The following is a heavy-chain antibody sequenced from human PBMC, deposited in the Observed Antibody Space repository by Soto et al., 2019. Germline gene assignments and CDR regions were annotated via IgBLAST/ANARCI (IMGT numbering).Heavy chain of an antibody. CDR2: ITHSGST. CDR3: ARAYRHYYDSSGYLDY. Sequence: SETLSLTCAVYGGSFSGYYWSWIRQPPGKGLEWIGEITHSGSTNYNPSLKSRVTISVDTSKNQFSLKLSSVTAAETAVYYCARAYRHYYDSSGYLDYWGQGTLVTVSS. V-gene: IGHV4-34*01. CDR1: GGSFSGYY. J-gene: IGHJ4*02. D-gene: IGHD3-22*01.